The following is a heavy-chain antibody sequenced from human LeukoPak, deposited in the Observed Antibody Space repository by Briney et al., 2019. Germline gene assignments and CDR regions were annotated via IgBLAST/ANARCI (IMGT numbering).Heavy chain of an antibody. Sequence: GGSLRLSCVASGFTFDDYAMHWVRQAPGKGLEWVSGISWNSGSIGYADSVKGRFTISRDNAKNSLYLQMNSLRAEDTALYYCAKDMGAGYYYDSSGYLFDYWGQGTLVTVSS. J-gene: IGHJ4*02. CDR2: ISWNSGSI. CDR3: AKDMGAGYYYDSSGYLFDY. CDR1: GFTFDDYA. D-gene: IGHD3-22*01. V-gene: IGHV3-9*01.